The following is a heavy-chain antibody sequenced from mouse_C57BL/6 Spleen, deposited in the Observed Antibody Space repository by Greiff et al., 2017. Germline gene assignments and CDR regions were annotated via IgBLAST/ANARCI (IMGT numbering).Heavy chain of an antibody. CDR1: GYTFTDYN. CDR2: INPNNGGT. V-gene: IGHV1-18*01. CDR3: ARIRLRSGSELYYYAMDY. Sequence: VQLQQSGPELVKPGASVKIPCKASGYTFTDYNMDWVKQSHGKSLEWIGDINPNNGGTIYNQKFKGKATLTVDKSSSTAYMELRSLTSEDTAVYYCARIRLRSGSELYYYAMDYWGQGTSVTVSS. D-gene: IGHD1-1*01. J-gene: IGHJ4*01.